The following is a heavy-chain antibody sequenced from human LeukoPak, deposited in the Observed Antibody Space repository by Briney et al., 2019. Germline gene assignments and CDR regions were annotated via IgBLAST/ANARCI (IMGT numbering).Heavy chain of an antibody. CDR2: VSGSGFST. CDR1: GFSFSSYG. V-gene: IGHV3-23*01. Sequence: GGSLRLSCAASGFSFSSYGMSWVRQAPGKGVEWVSAVSGSGFSTYYADSVKGRFTISRDNSKNTLYLQMNSLRAEDTAVYYCARVPGSSGWHDYWGQGTLVTVSS. CDR3: ARVPGSSGWHDY. D-gene: IGHD6-19*01. J-gene: IGHJ4*02.